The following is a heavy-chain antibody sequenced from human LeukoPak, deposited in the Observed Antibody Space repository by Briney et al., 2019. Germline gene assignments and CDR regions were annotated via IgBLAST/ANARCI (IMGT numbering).Heavy chain of an antibody. CDR1: GFTFSSYE. V-gene: IGHV3-48*03. J-gene: IGHJ4*02. D-gene: IGHD1-1*01. CDR3: ARDRELERQGALGLDY. Sequence: PGGSLRLSCAASGFTFSSYEINWVRQAPGKGLEWVSYISSSGSTIKYADSVKGRFTISRGNAKNSLYLQMNSLRAEDTAVYYCARDRELERQGALGLDYWGQGTLVTVSS. CDR2: ISSSGSTI.